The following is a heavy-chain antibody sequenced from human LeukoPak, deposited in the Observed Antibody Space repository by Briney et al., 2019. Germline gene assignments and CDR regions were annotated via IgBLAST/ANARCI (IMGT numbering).Heavy chain of an antibody. CDR2: ISGSGGST. V-gene: IGHV3-23*01. J-gene: IGHJ4*02. CDR3: ARLRGLYYFDY. Sequence: GGSLRLSCAASGFTFSSYAMSWVRQAPGKGLEWVSAISGSGGSTYYADSVKGRFTISRDNSKNTLYLQMNSLRAEDTAVYYRARLRGLYYFDYWGQGTLVTVSS. D-gene: IGHD4-17*01. CDR1: GFTFSSYA.